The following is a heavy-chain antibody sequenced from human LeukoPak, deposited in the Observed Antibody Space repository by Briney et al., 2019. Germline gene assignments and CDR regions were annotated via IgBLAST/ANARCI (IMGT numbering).Heavy chain of an antibody. CDR3: AKGNWFDP. CDR1: GFTFSSYG. J-gene: IGHJ5*02. CDR2: ISYDGSNK. Sequence: GGSLRLSCAASGFTFSSYGMHWVRQAPGKGLEWVAVISYDGSNKYYADSVKGRFTISRDNSKNTLYLQMNSLRAEDTAVYYCAKGNWFDPWGQGTLVTASS. V-gene: IGHV3-30*18.